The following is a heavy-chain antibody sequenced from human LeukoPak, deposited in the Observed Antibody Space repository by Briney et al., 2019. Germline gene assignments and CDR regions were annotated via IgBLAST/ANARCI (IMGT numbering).Heavy chain of an antibody. V-gene: IGHV4-30-4*08. Sequence: PSETLSLTCTVSGGSISSGDYYWSWIRQPPGKGLEWIGYIYYSGSTYYNPSLKSQVTISVDTSKNQFSLKLSSVTAADTAVYYCARDNCGGDCYYNWFDPWGQGTLVTVSS. CDR1: GGSISSGDYY. CDR3: ARDNCGGDCYYNWFDP. J-gene: IGHJ5*02. CDR2: IYYSGST. D-gene: IGHD2-21*01.